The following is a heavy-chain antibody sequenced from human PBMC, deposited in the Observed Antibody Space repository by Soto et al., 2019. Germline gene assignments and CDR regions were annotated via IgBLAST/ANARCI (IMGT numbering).Heavy chain of an antibody. D-gene: IGHD3-10*01. CDR3: ARGSTDYYPGSRIFDF. Sequence: GGSLRLASVASGIIIGSRAMSWVRQAPVEGLEWVSTITDTGGDTKYADSVRGRFTMSRDNSKKTLYLQMNSLRVEDSALYYCARGSTDYYPGSRIFDFWGRGTLVTVSS. J-gene: IGHJ4*02. CDR2: ITDTGGDT. V-gene: IGHV3-23*01. CDR1: GIIIGSRA.